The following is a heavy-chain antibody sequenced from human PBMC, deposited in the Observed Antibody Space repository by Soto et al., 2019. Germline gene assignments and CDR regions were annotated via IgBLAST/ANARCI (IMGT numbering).Heavy chain of an antibody. D-gene: IGHD6-19*01. CDR2: IYYSGST. CDR1: GGSISSYY. CDR3: ARAFAVASRDEYFQH. V-gene: IGHV4-59*01. J-gene: IGHJ1*01. Sequence: SETLSLTCTVSGGSISSYYWSWIRQPPGKGLEWIGYIYYSGSTNYNPSLKSRVTISVDTSKNQFSLKLSSVTAADTAVYYCARAFAVASRDEYFQHWGQGTLVTVSS.